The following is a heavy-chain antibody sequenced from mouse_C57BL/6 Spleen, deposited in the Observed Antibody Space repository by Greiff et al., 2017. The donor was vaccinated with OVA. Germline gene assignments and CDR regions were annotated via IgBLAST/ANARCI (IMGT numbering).Heavy chain of an antibody. CDR2: INPSNGGT. Sequence: QVQLQQPGTELVKPGASVKLSCKASGYTFTSYWMHWVKQRPGQGLEWIGKINPSNGGTNYNEKFKSKATLTVDKSSSTAYMQLSSLTSEDSAVYYCARGVRQWLGDFDYWGQGTTLTVSS. CDR3: ARGVRQWLGDFDY. D-gene: IGHD1-1*01. J-gene: IGHJ2*01. CDR1: GYTFTSYW. V-gene: IGHV1-53*01.